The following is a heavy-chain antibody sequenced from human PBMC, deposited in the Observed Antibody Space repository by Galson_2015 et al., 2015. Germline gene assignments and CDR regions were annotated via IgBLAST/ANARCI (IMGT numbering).Heavy chain of an antibody. J-gene: IGHJ6*03. CDR3: ASFTMTTYYYYYMDV. D-gene: IGHD4-17*01. CDR2: IIPIFGTA. V-gene: IGHV1-69*06. Sequence: SVKVSCKASGGTFSSYAISWVRQAPGQGLEWMGGIIPIFGTANYAQKFQGRVTITADKSTSTAYMELSSLRSEDTAVYYCASFTMTTYYYYYMDVWGKGTTVTVSS. CDR1: GGTFSSYA.